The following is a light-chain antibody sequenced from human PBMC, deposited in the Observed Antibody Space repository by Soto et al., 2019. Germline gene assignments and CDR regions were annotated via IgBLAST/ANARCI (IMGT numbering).Light chain of an antibody. Sequence: QSALTQPVSVSGSPGQSITISCTGTSSDVGGYNYVSWYQQHPGKAPKLMIYEVSNRPSGVSNRFSGSKSGNTASLTISGLQAEDEADYYCSSYTSSSTRVFGGGTKLPVL. CDR1: SSDVGGYNY. CDR2: EVS. CDR3: SSYTSSSTRV. V-gene: IGLV2-14*01. J-gene: IGLJ3*02.